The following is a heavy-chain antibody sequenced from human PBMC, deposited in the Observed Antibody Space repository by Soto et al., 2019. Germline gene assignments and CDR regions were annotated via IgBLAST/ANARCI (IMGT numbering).Heavy chain of an antibody. J-gene: IGHJ4*02. Sequence: PXGTLCLTCTVSGGSISSYYWSWIRQPPGEGLEWIGYIYNSGSTNYNPSLKSRVTISVDTSKNQFSLKLSSVTAADTAVYYCAYGDSRGPFDSWGRGTLVTVSS. V-gene: IGHV4-59*01. CDR3: AYGDSRGPFDS. CDR1: GGSISSYY. D-gene: IGHD4-17*01. CDR2: IYNSGST.